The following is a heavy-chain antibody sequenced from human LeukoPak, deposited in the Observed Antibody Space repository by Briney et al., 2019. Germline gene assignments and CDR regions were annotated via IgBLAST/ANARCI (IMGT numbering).Heavy chain of an antibody. D-gene: IGHD5-12*01. CDR1: GFTFSSYE. CDR2: ISSSGGTI. CDR3: ARKQVDSVAMEYYFDY. V-gene: IGHV3-48*03. Sequence: GGSLRLSCAASGFTFSSYEINWVRQAPGKGLEWVSYISSSGGTIYYADSVKGRFTIPRDKAKNSLYLQMNSLRAEDTAVYYCARKQVDSVAMEYYFDYWGQGTLVTVSS. J-gene: IGHJ4*02.